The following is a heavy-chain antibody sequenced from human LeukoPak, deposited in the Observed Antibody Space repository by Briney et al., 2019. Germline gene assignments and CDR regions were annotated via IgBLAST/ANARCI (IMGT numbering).Heavy chain of an antibody. CDR2: IYHSGST. CDR3: VSSVWNPTSFDY. V-gene: IGHV4-38-2*02. Sequence: PSETLSLTCTVSGYSISSGYYWGWIRQPPGKGLEWIGSIYHSGSTYYNPSLKSRVTISVDTSKNQFSLKLSSVTAADTAVYYCVSSVWNPTSFDYWGQGTLVTVSS. J-gene: IGHJ4*02. D-gene: IGHD5-24*01. CDR1: GYSISSGYY.